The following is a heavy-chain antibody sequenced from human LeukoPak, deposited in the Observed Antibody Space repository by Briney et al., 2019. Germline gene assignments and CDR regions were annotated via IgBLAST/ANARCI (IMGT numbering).Heavy chain of an antibody. V-gene: IGHV4-61*01. Sequence: SETLSLTCTVSGGSVSSGCYYWGWIRQPPGKGLEWIGDINYSGRTNYNSSLKSRVTISVDTSKNQFSLKLSSVTAADTAVYYCARDGYGGCDYFDYWGQGTLVTVSS. CDR1: GGSVSSGCYY. J-gene: IGHJ4*02. CDR3: ARDGYGGCDYFDY. D-gene: IGHD5-12*01. CDR2: INYSGRT.